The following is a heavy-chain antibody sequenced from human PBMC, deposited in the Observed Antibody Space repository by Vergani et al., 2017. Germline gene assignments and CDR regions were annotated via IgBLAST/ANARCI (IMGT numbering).Heavy chain of an antibody. CDR1: GFTSSYYG. Sequence: VHLVESGGGVVQPGRSLRLSCVVSGFTSSYYGMHWVRQAPGKGPEWAAVISYDRTQKYFADSVKGRFTISRDNTKSTLYLQMNSLRTEDTAVYYCVKESQDDTVEAPAAIQGTFDTWGQGTLVTVSS. D-gene: IGHD2-2*02. CDR2: ISYDRTQK. J-gene: IGHJ4*02. V-gene: IGHV3-30*18. CDR3: VKESQDDTVEAPAAIQGTFDT.